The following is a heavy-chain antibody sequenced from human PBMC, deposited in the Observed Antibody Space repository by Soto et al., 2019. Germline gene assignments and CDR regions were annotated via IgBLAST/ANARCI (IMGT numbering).Heavy chain of an antibody. Sequence: ASVKVSCKASGYTFTGYYMHWVLQAPGQGLEWMGWINPNSGGTNYAQKFQGRVTMTRDTSISTAYMELSRLRSDDTAVYYCARGVVVPAAIEPIHYYYFDYWGQGTLVTVSS. CDR3: ARGVVVPAAIEPIHYYYFDY. D-gene: IGHD2-2*02. CDR2: INPNSGGT. J-gene: IGHJ4*02. CDR1: GYTFTGYY. V-gene: IGHV1-2*02.